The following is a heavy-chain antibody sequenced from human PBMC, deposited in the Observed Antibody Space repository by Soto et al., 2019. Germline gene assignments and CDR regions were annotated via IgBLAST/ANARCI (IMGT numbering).Heavy chain of an antibody. CDR2: ISSNGGST. CDR3: VKGKVLRFLEWSPYYYYGMDV. J-gene: IGHJ6*02. V-gene: IGHV3-64D*08. D-gene: IGHD3-3*01. Sequence: GGSLRLSCSASGFTFSSYAMHWVRQAPGKGLEYVSAISSNGGSTYYADSVKGRFAISRDNSKNTLYLQMSSLRAEDTAVYYCVKGKVLRFLEWSPYYYYGMDVWGQGTTVTVSS. CDR1: GFTFSSYA.